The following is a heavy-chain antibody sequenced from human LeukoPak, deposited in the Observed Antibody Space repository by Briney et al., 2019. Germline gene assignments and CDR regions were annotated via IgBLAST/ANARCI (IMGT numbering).Heavy chain of an antibody. Sequence: ASVKVSCKASGYTFTGYYMHWVRQAPGQGLEWMGWINPSIGSTIYSQKFQGRVTMTRDTSTSTVYMELSSLKSEDTAVFYCAISGNYFRPFDYWGQGTLVSVSS. V-gene: IGHV1-46*01. D-gene: IGHD1-26*01. J-gene: IGHJ4*02. CDR1: GYTFTGYY. CDR2: INPSIGST. CDR3: AISGNYFRPFDY.